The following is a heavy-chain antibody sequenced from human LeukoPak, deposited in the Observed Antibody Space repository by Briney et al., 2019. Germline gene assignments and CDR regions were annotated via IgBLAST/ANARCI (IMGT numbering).Heavy chain of an antibody. CDR2: ISAYNGNT. CDR1: GYTFTSYG. J-gene: IGHJ5*02. Sequence: ASVKVSCKASGYTFTSYGISWVRQAPGQGLEWMGWISAYNGNTNYAQKLQGRVTMTTDTSTSTAYMELRSLRSEDTAVYYCATSSYYYDSSGYHNWFDPWGQGTLVTVSS. V-gene: IGHV1-18*01. CDR3: ATSSYYYDSSGYHNWFDP. D-gene: IGHD3-22*01.